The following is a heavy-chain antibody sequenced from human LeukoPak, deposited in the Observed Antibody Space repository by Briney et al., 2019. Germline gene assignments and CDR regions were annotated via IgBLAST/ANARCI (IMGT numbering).Heavy chain of an antibody. J-gene: IGHJ6*02. CDR3: SASRPHYGDYYGLDV. CDR1: GFTFNSYW. D-gene: IGHD4/OR15-4a*01. Sequence: GGSLRLSCAASGFTFNSYWMVWFRQAPGKGLVWVTCISSDGSSTSYADSVKGRFTISRDNSKNTLYLQMNSLRTEDTAVYFCSASRPHYGDYYGLDVWGHGTTVTVSS. CDR2: ISSDGSST. V-gene: IGHV3-74*01.